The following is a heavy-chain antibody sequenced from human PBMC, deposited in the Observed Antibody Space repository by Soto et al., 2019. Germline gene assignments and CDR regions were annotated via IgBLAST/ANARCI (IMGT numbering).Heavy chain of an antibody. D-gene: IGHD4-17*01. V-gene: IGHV3-23*01. CDR3: AKMTTRSFDY. J-gene: IGHJ4*02. Sequence: GGSLRLSCAASGFTFSSYAMSWVRQAPGKGLEWVSGISGSGLSTNYADSVKGRFTISRDNSKNTLYLQMNSLRAEDTAVYYCAKMTTRSFDYWGQGTLVTVSS. CDR2: ISGSGLST. CDR1: GFTFSSYA.